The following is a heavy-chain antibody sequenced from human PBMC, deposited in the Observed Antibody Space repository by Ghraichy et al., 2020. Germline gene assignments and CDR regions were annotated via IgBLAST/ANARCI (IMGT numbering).Heavy chain of an antibody. V-gene: IGHV3-21*01. Sequence: GGSLRLSCPPPGFTFSTFSMNWDRQAPGTGLEWVSSISSSSSYIYYADSVKGRFTISRDNAKNSLYLQMNSLRAEDTAVYYCARDITLRNYYYGMDVWCQETTATVS. CDR1: GFTFSTFS. CDR2: ISSSSSYI. CDR3: ARDITLRNYYYGMDV. J-gene: IGHJ6*02.